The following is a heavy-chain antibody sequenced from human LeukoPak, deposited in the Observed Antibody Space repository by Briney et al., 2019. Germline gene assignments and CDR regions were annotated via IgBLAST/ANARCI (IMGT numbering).Heavy chain of an antibody. CDR3: ARHSGSTRAFDY. CDR2: VYSGGST. D-gene: IGHD1-26*01. Sequence: GGSLRLSCAASGFTVSSNYMSWVRQAPGKGLEWVSVVYSGGSTYYADSVKGRFTISRDNSKNTLYLQMNSLRAEDTAVYYCARHSGSTRAFDYWGQETLVTVSS. J-gene: IGHJ4*02. V-gene: IGHV3-53*01. CDR1: GFTVSSNY.